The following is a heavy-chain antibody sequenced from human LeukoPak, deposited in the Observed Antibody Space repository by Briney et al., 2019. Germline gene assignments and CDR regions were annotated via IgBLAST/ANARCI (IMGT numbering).Heavy chain of an antibody. D-gene: IGHD3-16*02. V-gene: IGHV3-53*01. J-gene: IGHJ4*02. CDR2: IYSGGST. CDR3: ARSEGVVLGELSRFDY. Sequence: PGGSLRLSCTASGFTFSSYWMHWVRQAPGKGLEWVSVIYSGGSTYYDDSVKGRFTISRDNSKNKLYLQMNSLRAEDTAVYYCARSEGVVLGELSRFDYWGQGTLVTVSS. CDR1: GFTFSSYW.